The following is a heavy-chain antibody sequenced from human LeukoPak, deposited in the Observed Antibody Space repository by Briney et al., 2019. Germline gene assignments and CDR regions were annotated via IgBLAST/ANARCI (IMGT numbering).Heavy chain of an antibody. V-gene: IGHV4-38-2*02. J-gene: IGHJ4*02. CDR1: GYSISSGYY. CDR2: IYHSGST. CDR3: ARVTGAPLFDY. D-gene: IGHD1-26*01. Sequence: SETLSLTCTVSGYSISSGYYWGWIRQPPGKGLEWIGYIYHSGSTYYNPSHKSRVTISVDRSKNQFSLKLSSVTAADTAVYYCARVTGAPLFDYWGQGTLVTVSS.